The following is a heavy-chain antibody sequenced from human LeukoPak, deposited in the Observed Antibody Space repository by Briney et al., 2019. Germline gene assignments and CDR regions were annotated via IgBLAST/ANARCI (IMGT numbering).Heavy chain of an antibody. D-gene: IGHD3-10*01. CDR2: LYSGGNT. Sequence: GRSLRLSCAASGFNFRSYGMHWVRQAPGKGLEWVSVLYSGGNTYYADSVKGRFTISRDNSKNTLYLQMNSLRAEDTAVYYCARYDGGSGPFDYWGQGTLITVSS. V-gene: IGHV3-53*01. J-gene: IGHJ4*02. CDR1: GFNFRSYG. CDR3: ARYDGGSGPFDY.